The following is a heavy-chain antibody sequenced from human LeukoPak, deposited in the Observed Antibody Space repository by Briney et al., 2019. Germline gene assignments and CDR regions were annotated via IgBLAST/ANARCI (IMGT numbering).Heavy chain of an antibody. CDR3: ARPETNDYGDFHY. CDR2: ISGSSSSYI. Sequence: PGGSLRLSCTASGFTFCSYNMNWLRRSPGKGLVRDSSISGSSSSYIYYADSVKGRCTISRDNAKNSLDLQMNSLRAEDTAVYYCARPETNDYGDFHYWGQGTLVTVSS. CDR1: GFTFCSYN. V-gene: IGHV3-21*01. J-gene: IGHJ4*02. D-gene: IGHD4-17*01.